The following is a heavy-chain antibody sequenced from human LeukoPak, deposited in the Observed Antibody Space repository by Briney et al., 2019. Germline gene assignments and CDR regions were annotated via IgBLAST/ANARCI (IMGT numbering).Heavy chain of an antibody. CDR2: IYNSGST. J-gene: IGHJ3*02. Sequence: NPSETLSLTCTVSGGSISNHYWSWIRQPAGEELEWIGRIYNSGSTNYNPSLKSRVTMSVDTSKNQFSLKLSSVTAADTAVYYCARDIYDSSGLDAFDIWGQGTMVTVSS. D-gene: IGHD3-22*01. CDR3: ARDIYDSSGLDAFDI. V-gene: IGHV4-4*07. CDR1: GGSISNHY.